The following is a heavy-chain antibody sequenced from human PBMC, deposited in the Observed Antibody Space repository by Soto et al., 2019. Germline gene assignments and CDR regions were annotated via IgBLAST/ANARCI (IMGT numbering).Heavy chain of an antibody. V-gene: IGHV3-30*18. D-gene: IGHD3-10*01. CDR3: AKDQTMLMVRGVISFDY. CDR2: ISYDGSNK. Sequence: GGSLRLSCAASGFTFSSYGMHWVRQAPGKGLEWVAVISYDGSNKYYADSVKGRFTISRDNSKNTLYLQMNSLRAEDTAVYYCAKDQTMLMVRGVISFDYWGQGTLVTVSS. CDR1: GFTFSSYG. J-gene: IGHJ4*02.